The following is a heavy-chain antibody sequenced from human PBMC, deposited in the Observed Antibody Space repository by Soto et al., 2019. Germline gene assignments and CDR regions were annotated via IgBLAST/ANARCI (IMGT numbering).Heavy chain of an antibody. J-gene: IGHJ4*02. CDR3: ARDPSGGPDY. CDR2: IYYSGST. CDR1: GCSISSGGYY. V-gene: IGHV4-31*03. Sequence: PSETLSLTCTVSGCSISSGGYYWSWIRQHPGKGLEWIGYIYYSGSTYYNPSLKSRVTISVDTSKNQFSLNLSSVTAADTAVYYCARDPSGGPDYWGQGTLVTVSS. D-gene: IGHD2-15*01.